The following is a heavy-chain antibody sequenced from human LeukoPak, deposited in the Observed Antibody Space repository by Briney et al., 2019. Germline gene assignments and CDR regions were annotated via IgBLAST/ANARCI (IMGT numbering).Heavy chain of an antibody. D-gene: IGHD3-22*01. Sequence: ASVTVSCKASGFTFTSSAMQWVRQARGQRLEWIGWIVVGSGNTNYAQKFQERVTITRDMSTSTAYMELSSLRSEDTAVYYCAADGRGYDSSGYQFDYWGQGTLVTVSS. V-gene: IGHV1-58*02. CDR2: IVVGSGNT. J-gene: IGHJ4*02. CDR1: GFTFTSSA. CDR3: AADGRGYDSSGYQFDY.